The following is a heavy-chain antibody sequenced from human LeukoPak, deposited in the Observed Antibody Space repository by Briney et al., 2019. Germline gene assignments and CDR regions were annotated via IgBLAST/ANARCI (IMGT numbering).Heavy chain of an antibody. CDR1: AFTYADYG. D-gene: IGHD3-10*01. V-gene: IGHV3-20*03. J-gene: IGHJ6*03. Sequence: LTGGSLRLSSAASAFTYADYGMSWVRKALGKGLEWVYGTHWNGGSTGDADSVKGRFTISRDDAKNSLYLQMNSLRAEDTALYYCARDFLLWFGETLTGNYMDVWGKGTTVTVSS. CDR3: ARDFLLWFGETLTGNYMDV. CDR2: THWNGGST.